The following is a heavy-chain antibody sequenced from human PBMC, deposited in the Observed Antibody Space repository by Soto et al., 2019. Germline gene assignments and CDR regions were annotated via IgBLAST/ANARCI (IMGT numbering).Heavy chain of an antibody. V-gene: IGHV4-4*02. CDR2: IYHSGGT. CDR1: GGSISSNNW. D-gene: IGHD1-26*01. CDR3: ARERGAGTYQGFDF. J-gene: IGHJ4*02. Sequence: QVQLQESGPGLVKPSGTLSLTCAFSGGSISSNNWWHWVRQPPGKGLEWIGEIYHSGGTNYSPSLKSRVTMSVDKSKNQFSLSLSSMTAADTAVYYCARERGAGTYQGFDFWGQGTLVTVSS.